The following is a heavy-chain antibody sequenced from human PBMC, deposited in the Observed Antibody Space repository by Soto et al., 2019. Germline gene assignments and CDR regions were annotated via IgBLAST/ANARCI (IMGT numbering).Heavy chain of an antibody. D-gene: IGHD3-10*01. CDR3: AIMVRGGNPIDY. J-gene: IGHJ4*02. Sequence: SETLSLTCTVSGGSISSYYWSWIRQPPGKGLEWIGYIYYSGSTNYNPSLKSRVTISVDTSKNRFSLKLGPVTAADTAVYYCAIMVRGGNPIDYWGQGTLVTVSS. CDR2: IYYSGST. V-gene: IGHV4-59*01. CDR1: GGSISSYY.